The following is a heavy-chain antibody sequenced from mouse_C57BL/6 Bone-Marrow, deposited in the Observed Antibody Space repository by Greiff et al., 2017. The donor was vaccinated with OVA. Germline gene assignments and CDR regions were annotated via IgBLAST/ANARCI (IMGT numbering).Heavy chain of an antibody. Sequence: EVQVVASWGGLVKPGGSLKLSCAASGFTFSDYGMHWVRQAPEKGLEWVAYISSGSSTIYYADTVKGRFTISRDNAKNTLFLQMTSLRSEDTAMYYCARSIYDGYTLAYWGQGTLVTVSA. D-gene: IGHD2-3*01. V-gene: IGHV5-17*01. CDR1: GFTFSDYG. CDR2: ISSGSSTI. J-gene: IGHJ3*01. CDR3: ARSIYDGYTLAY.